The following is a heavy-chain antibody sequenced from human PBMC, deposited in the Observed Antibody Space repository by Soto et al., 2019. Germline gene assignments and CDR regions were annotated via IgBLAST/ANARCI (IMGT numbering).Heavy chain of an antibody. D-gene: IGHD3-3*01. CDR2: ISGSGGST. CDR1: GFTFSSYA. V-gene: IGHV3-23*01. CDR3: AKGYYDFCSCYYQVWYLVDY. Sequence: GGSLRLSCAASGFTFSSYAMSWVRQAPGKGLEWVSAISGSGGSTYYADSVKGWFTISRDNSKNTLYLQMNSLRAEDTAVYYCAKGYYDFCSCYYQVWYLVDYWGQGSLVIVSS. J-gene: IGHJ4*02.